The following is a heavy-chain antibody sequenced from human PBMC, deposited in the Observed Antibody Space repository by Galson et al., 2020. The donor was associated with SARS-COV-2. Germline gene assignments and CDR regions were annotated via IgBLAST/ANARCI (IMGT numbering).Heavy chain of an antibody. CDR2: VDAGSTST. D-gene: IGHD6-19*01. CDR3: ARDMNGMAGAFDI. Sequence: GGSLRLSCAASGFTFSAYAMTWVRQAPGMGLEWVSTVDAGSTSTYYADPVKGRFTISRDNYKNTLYMQMNSLRGEDTAVYYCARDMNGMAGAFDIWGQGTMVTVSS. V-gene: IGHV3-23*01. CDR1: GFTFSAYA. J-gene: IGHJ3*02.